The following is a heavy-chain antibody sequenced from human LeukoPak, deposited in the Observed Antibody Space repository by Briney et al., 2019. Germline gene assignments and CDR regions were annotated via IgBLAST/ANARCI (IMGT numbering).Heavy chain of an antibody. CDR2: MNPNSGST. CDR1: GYTFTSYD. V-gene: IGHV1-8*01. Sequence: ASVKVSCKASGYTFTSYDINWVRQATGQGLEWMGWMNPNSGSTGYAQKFQGRVTMIRNTSISTAYMELSSLRSEDTAVYYCARFGGSYGVFDYWGQGTLVTVSS. D-gene: IGHD1-26*01. J-gene: IGHJ4*02. CDR3: ARFGGSYGVFDY.